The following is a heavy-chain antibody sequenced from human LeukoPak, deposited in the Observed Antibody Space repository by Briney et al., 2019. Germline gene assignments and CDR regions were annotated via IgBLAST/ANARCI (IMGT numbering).Heavy chain of an antibody. Sequence: GGSLRLSCAASGFTFSSYAMHWVRQAPGKGLEWVAVISYDGSNKYYADSVKGRFTISRDSSKNTLYLQMSGLRGEDTAVYFCAKLLNMARGRDTGYYYGMDIWGQGTTVTVSS. CDR1: GFTFSSYA. V-gene: IGHV3-30-3*01. CDR2: ISYDGSNK. J-gene: IGHJ6*02. D-gene: IGHD3-10*01. CDR3: AKLLNMARGRDTGYYYGMDI.